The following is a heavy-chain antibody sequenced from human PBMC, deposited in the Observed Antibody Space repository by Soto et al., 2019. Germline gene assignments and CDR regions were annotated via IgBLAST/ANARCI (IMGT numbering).Heavy chain of an antibody. CDR2: MYPGDSDT. D-gene: IGHD3-3*01. J-gene: IGHJ5*02. CDR3: ARLPRDCNKTSCYYAHH. Sequence: GESLKISCRGSGYDFNTNWFGWVRQLPGRGLEWVGIMYPGDSDTRYNPSLQGHVTLSVDVTVSTAFLQWRSLETSDTGMYFCARLPRDCNKTSCYYAHHWGQGTQVIVS. CDR1: GYDFNTNW. V-gene: IGHV5-51*01.